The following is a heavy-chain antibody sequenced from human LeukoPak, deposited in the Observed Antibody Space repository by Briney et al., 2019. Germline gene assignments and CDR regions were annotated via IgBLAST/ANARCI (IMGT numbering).Heavy chain of an antibody. J-gene: IGHJ4*02. CDR1: GYTFTGYY. V-gene: IGHV1-18*04. CDR3: ARGLPSVY. Sequence: ASVKVSCKASGYTFTGYYMHWVRQAPGQGLEWMGWISAYNGNTDYAQKLQGRVTMTTDTSTSTAYMELRSLRSDDTAVYYCARGLPSVYWGQGTLVTVSS. D-gene: IGHD2-15*01. CDR2: ISAYNGNT.